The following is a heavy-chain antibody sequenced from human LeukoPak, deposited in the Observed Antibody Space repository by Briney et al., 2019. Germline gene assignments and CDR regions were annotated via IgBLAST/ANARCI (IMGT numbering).Heavy chain of an antibody. V-gene: IGHV4-34*01. Sequence: AETLSLTCAVYGGSFSGYYWSWIRQPPGKGLEWIGEINHSGSTNYNPFLKSRVTISVDTSKNQFSLKLSSVTAADTAVYYCARPSRTGSGWDAFDIWGQGTMVTVSS. CDR2: INHSGST. D-gene: IGHD3-22*01. CDR1: GGSFSGYY. J-gene: IGHJ3*02. CDR3: ARPSRTGSGWDAFDI.